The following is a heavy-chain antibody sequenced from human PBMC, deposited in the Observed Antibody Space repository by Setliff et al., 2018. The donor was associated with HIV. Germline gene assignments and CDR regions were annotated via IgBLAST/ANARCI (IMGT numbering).Heavy chain of an antibody. D-gene: IGHD4-4*01. CDR1: GYSISSGYY. V-gene: IGHV4-38-2*02. Sequence: SETLSLTCAVSGYSISSGYYWGWIRQPPGKGLEWIGSIYHSGSTYYNPSLKSRVTISVDTSKNQFSLKLSSVTAADTAVYYCARDLTSNSNCFEPWGQGTQVTVSS. CDR3: ARDLTSNSNCFEP. J-gene: IGHJ5*02. CDR2: IYHSGST.